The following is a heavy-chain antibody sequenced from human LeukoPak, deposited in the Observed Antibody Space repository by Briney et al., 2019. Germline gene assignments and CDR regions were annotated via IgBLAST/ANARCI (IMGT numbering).Heavy chain of an antibody. V-gene: IGHV1-2*02. D-gene: IGHD6-19*01. CDR1: GYTFTGYY. CDR2: INPNSGGT. CDR3: ARDASSGWYRDDAFDI. J-gene: IGHJ3*02. Sequence: AASVKVSYKASGYTFTGYYMHWVRQAPGQGLEWMGWINPNSGGTNYAQKFQGRVTMTRDTSISTAYMELSRLRSDDTAVYYCARDASSGWYRDDAFDIWGQGTMVTVSS.